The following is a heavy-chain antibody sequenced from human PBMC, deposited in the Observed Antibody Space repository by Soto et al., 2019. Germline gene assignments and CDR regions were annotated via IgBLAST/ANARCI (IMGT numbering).Heavy chain of an antibody. J-gene: IGHJ6*03. CDR2: IYWGDDE. V-gene: IGHV2-5*02. D-gene: IGHD1-1*01. Sequence: QITLKESGPKLVKPTQTLTLTCTFSGFSLSTSGVGVGWIRQPPGKAPEWLGFIYWGDDERYSPSLKSRLTIIHDSAKNQVVLTMTNMDPVDTATYYCARYLVTTGFNYMDVWGKGTTVTVSS. CDR1: GFSLSTSGVG. CDR3: ARYLVTTGFNYMDV.